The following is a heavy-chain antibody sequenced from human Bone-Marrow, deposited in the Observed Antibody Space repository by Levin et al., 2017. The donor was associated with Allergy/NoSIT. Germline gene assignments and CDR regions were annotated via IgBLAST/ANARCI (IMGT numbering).Heavy chain of an antibody. V-gene: IGHV3-49*03. CDR1: GFTFGDYA. Sequence: GGSLRLSCTASGFTFGDYAMSWFRQAPGKGLEWVGFIRSKAYGGTTEYAASVKGRFTISRDDSKSIAYLQMNSLKTEDTAVYYCTRDLTSSRYCSGGSCYPGYYYYYMDVWGKGTTVTVSS. J-gene: IGHJ6*03. D-gene: IGHD2-15*01. CDR2: IRSKAYGGTT. CDR3: TRDLTSSRYCSGGSCYPGYYYYYMDV.